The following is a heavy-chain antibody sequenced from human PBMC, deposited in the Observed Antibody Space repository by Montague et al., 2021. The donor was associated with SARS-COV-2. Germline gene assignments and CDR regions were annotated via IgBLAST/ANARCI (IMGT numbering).Heavy chain of an antibody. V-gene: IGHV4-39*01. CDR1: GASTNSNSYY. CDR3: ARIVGDCSSDSCYAVR. J-gene: IGHJ4*02. D-gene: IGHD2-2*01. Sequence: SETLSLTCAVSGASTNSNSYYWGWIRPPPGKRLDWIGSFYYTCYTCYTPSLNSRDTRSGDTSKNQFSLKLTSVTAADTAVYYCARIVGDCSSDSCYAVRWGQGTVVTVSS. CDR2: FYYTCYT.